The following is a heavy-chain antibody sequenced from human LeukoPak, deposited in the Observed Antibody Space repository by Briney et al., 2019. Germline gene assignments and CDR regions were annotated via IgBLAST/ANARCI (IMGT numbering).Heavy chain of an antibody. CDR2: IYSGGST. Sequence: GGSLRLSCAASGFTVSSNYMSWVRQAPGKGLEWVSVIYSGGSTHYADSVKGRFTISRDNSKNTVYLQMNSLRAEDTAVYYCAKGPVVTFDIWGQGTMVTVSS. V-gene: IGHV3-66*01. D-gene: IGHD2-15*01. CDR3: AKGPVVTFDI. CDR1: GFTVSSNY. J-gene: IGHJ3*02.